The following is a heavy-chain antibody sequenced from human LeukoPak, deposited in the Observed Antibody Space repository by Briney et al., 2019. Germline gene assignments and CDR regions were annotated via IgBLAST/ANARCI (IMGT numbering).Heavy chain of an antibody. CDR1: GYTFTSYY. D-gene: IGHD6-13*01. V-gene: IGHV1-46*01. Sequence: ASVKVSCKASGYTFTSYYMHWVRQAPGQGLEWMGLVNPTGGSTGYAQKFQGRVTMTRDTSISTAYMELSRLRSDDTAVYYCARQGSASSSSFLGYWGQGTLVTVSS. CDR3: ARQGSASSSSFLGY. CDR2: VNPTGGST. J-gene: IGHJ4*02.